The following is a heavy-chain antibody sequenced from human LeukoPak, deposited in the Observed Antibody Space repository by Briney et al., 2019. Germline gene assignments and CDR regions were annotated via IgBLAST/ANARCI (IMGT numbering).Heavy chain of an antibody. J-gene: IGHJ6*02. D-gene: IGHD3-3*01. CDR3: ARGVRWFGVVIGNYYYYGMDV. CDR1: GGSFSGYY. CDR2: INHSGST. Sequence: PSETLSLTCAVYGGSFSGYYWSWIRQPPGKGLEWIGEINHSGSTNYNPSLKSRVTISVDTSKNQFSLKLSSVTAADTAVYYCARGVRWFGVVIGNYYYYGMDVWGQGTTVTVSS. V-gene: IGHV4-34*01.